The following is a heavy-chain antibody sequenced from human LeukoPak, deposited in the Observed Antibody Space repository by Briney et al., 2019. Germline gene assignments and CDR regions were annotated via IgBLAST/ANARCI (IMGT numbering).Heavy chain of an antibody. J-gene: IGHJ4*02. D-gene: IGHD2-21*02. CDR2: ISYDGSNK. Sequence: GRSLRLSCAASGFTLSSYAMHWVRQAPGKGLEWVAVISYDGSNKYYADSVKGRFTISRDNSKNTLYLQMNSLRAEDTAVYYCARDARGAYCGGDCSPYFDYWGQGTLVTVSS. CDR3: ARDARGAYCGGDCSPYFDY. CDR1: GFTLSSYA. V-gene: IGHV3-30-3*01.